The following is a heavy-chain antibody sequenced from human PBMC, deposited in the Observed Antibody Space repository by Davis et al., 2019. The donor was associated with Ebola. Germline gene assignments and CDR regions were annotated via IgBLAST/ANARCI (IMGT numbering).Heavy chain of an antibody. CDR2: ISGSGGST. CDR3: AKDIYPVEYSSTFQH. J-gene: IGHJ1*01. CDR1: GFTFSDYY. Sequence: GESLKISCAASGFTFSDYYMSWIRQAPGKGLEWVSAISGSGGSTYYADSVKGRFTISRDNSKNTLYLQMNSLRAEDTAVYYCAKDIYPVEYSSTFQHWGQGTLVTVSS. V-gene: IGHV3-23*01. D-gene: IGHD6-6*01.